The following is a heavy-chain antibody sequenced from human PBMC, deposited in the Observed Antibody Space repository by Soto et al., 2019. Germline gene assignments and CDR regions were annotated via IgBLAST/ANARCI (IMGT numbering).Heavy chain of an antibody. Sequence: QVQLMDSGGGLVQPGGSLRLSCAASGFLFNTYAMQWVRQAPGKGLEWVAVISYDGNNQDYADSVKGRFTISRDNSRNTLYLRMNDLRSEDTAVYYCARRGSGHDVLTGRYFYYFHTVDVWGQETTVTVSS. J-gene: IGHJ6*02. CDR1: GFLFNTYA. CDR2: ISYDGNNQ. CDR3: ARRGSGHDVLTGRYFYYFHTVDV. D-gene: IGHD3-9*01. V-gene: IGHV3-30-3*01.